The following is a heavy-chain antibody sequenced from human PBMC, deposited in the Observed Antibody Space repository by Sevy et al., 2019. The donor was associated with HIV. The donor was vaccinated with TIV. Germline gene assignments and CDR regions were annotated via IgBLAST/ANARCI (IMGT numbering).Heavy chain of an antibody. CDR3: AMGACLK. J-gene: IGHJ4*02. V-gene: IGHV3-7*01. CDR2: IKLDGSEK. CDR1: GFTFSSYW. D-gene: IGHD3-16*01. Sequence: GGSLRLSCAASGFTFSSYWMTWVRQAPGKGLEYVANIKLDGSEKYYLDSVKGRFTISRDNAKNSLFLQMNSLRAEDTAVYYCAMGACLKWGQGTLVTVSS.